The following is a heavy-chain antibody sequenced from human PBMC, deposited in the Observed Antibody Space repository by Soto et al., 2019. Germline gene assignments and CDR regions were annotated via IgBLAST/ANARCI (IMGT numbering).Heavy chain of an antibody. CDR2: IYFSGNA. Sequence: ETLSLTCSVSGGSISSFYWSWLRQSPGKGLEWIGHIYFSGNANYNPSLRSRVTISVDTSKNQFSLRLSSVTAADTAVYYCARHLGFCSSTTCNSWFGPWGQGTLVTVSS. D-gene: IGHD2-15*01. J-gene: IGHJ5*02. CDR1: GGSISSFY. V-gene: IGHV4-59*08. CDR3: ARHLGFCSSTTCNSWFGP.